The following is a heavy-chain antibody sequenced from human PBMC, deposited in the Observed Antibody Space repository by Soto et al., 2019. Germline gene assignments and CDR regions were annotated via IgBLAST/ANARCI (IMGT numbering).Heavy chain of an antibody. CDR1: GGSISSYY. CDR2: IYYSGST. V-gene: IGHV4-59*08. J-gene: IGHJ4*02. D-gene: IGHD1-26*01. Sequence: QVQLQESGPGLVKPSETLSLTCTVSGGSISSYYWSWIRQPPGKGLEWIGYIYYSGSTNYNPSLTRRVPRAVATSKNEFSLKLSSVTAADTAVYYCARRYGGNLDYWGQGTLVTVSS. CDR3: ARRYGGNLDY.